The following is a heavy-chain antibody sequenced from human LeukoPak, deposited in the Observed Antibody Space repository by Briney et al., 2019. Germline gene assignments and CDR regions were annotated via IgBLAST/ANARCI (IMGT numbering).Heavy chain of an antibody. J-gene: IGHJ6*03. Sequence: GGSLRLSCAASGFTVSSNYMSWVRQAPGKGLEWVSAIGGSGYSTYYADSAKGRFTISRDNSKNTLYLQMNSLRAEDTAVYYCASSKGYMDVWGKGTTVTISS. CDR3: ASSKGYMDV. CDR1: GFTVSSNY. V-gene: IGHV3-23*01. CDR2: IGGSGYST.